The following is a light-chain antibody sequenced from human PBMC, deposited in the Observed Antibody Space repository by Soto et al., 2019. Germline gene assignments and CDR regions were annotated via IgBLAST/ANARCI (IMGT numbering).Light chain of an antibody. CDR2: GDS. CDR3: QSYDSTLDARYV. Sequence: QPVLTQPPSVSGAPGQRVTISCTGSGSNIGAGYDVPWYQHRPGTAPKLLVFGDSHRPSGVPDRFSGSKSGTSASLAITGLQAEDEGDYYCQSYDSTLDARYVFGTGTKVTVL. V-gene: IGLV1-40*01. J-gene: IGLJ1*01. CDR1: GSNIGAGYD.